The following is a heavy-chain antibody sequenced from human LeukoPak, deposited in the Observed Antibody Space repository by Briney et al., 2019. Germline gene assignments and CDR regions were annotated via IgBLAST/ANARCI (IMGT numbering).Heavy chain of an antibody. Sequence: GGSLRLSCAASGFTFSSYRMNWVRQAPGKGLERVSYISSSSSTIYYADSVKGRFTISRDNAKNSLYLQMNSLRAEDTAVYYCARSSRELGGYAPWELMPPFDYWGQGTLVTVSS. CDR2: ISSSSSTI. CDR1: GFTFSSYR. D-gene: IGHD1-7*01. V-gene: IGHV3-48*01. J-gene: IGHJ4*02. CDR3: ARSSRELGGYAPWELMPPFDY.